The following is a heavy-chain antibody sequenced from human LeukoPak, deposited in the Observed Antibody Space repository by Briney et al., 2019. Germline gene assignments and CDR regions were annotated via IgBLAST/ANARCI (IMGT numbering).Heavy chain of an antibody. Sequence: GGSLRLSCAASGFTFSSHTMNWVRQAPGKGLEWVSAISGSGGSTYYADSVKGRFTISADKSISTAYLQWSSLKASDTAMYYCARRWKGDQVLRDAFDIWGQGTMVTVSS. CDR2: ISGSGGST. V-gene: IGHV3-23*01. CDR1: GFTFSSHT. D-gene: IGHD4-23*01. CDR3: ARRWKGDQVLRDAFDI. J-gene: IGHJ3*02.